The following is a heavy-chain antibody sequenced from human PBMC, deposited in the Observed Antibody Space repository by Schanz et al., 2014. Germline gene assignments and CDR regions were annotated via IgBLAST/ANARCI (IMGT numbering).Heavy chain of an antibody. J-gene: IGHJ4*02. V-gene: IGHV3-11*05. CDR3: AKDQGSYGSGEHYY. Sequence: QVQLVDSGGGLVKPGGSLRLSCAASGFTFSDYYMTWIRQAPGKGLEWVSDISDSGDSTHYADSVKGRFSISRDNSKNTLYLQMNSLRAEDTAVYYCAKDQGSYGSGEHYYWGQGTLVTVSS. CDR2: ISDSGDST. CDR1: GFTFSDYY. D-gene: IGHD3-10*01.